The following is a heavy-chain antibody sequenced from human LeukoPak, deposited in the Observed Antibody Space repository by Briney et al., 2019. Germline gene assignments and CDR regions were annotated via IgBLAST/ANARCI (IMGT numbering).Heavy chain of an antibody. CDR3: ARDWAYYFDY. CDR2: ISYAGSNK. CDR1: GLTFSNYA. D-gene: IGHD3-16*01. V-gene: IGHV3-30-3*01. J-gene: IGHJ4*02. Sequence: PGGSLRLSCAASGLTFSNYAMHWVRQAPGKGLEWVAGISYAGSNKYYTDSVKGRFTVSRDDSKHTLYLQMNSLRAEDTAMYYCARDWAYYFDYWGQGTLVTVSP.